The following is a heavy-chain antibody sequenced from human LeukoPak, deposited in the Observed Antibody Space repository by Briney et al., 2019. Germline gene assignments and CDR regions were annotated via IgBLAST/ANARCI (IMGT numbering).Heavy chain of an antibody. D-gene: IGHD1-26*01. CDR2: MNPNSGNT. V-gene: IGHV1-18*01. CDR1: GYTFTSYD. Sequence: GASVKVSCKASGYTFTSYDINWVRQATGQGLEWMGWMNPNSGNTNYAQKLQGRVTMTTDTSTSTAYMELRSLRSDDTAVYYCARGRQIWELWFDPWGQGTLVTVSS. CDR3: ARGRQIWELWFDP. J-gene: IGHJ5*02.